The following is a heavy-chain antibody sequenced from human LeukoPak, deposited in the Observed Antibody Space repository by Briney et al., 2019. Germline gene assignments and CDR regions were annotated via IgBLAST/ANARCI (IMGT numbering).Heavy chain of an antibody. Sequence: PSETLSLTCTVSGGSISSYYWSWIRQPPGKGLEWIGYMYYSGSTNYNPSLKSRVTISVDTSKNQFSLKLSSVTAADTAVYYCARDSSTMNDAFDIWGQGTMVTVSS. CDR1: GGSISSYY. CDR2: MYYSGST. D-gene: IGHD2-2*01. V-gene: IGHV4-59*01. CDR3: ARDSSTMNDAFDI. J-gene: IGHJ3*02.